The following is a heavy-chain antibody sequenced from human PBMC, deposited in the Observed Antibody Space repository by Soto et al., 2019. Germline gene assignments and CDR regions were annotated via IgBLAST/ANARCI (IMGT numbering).Heavy chain of an antibody. V-gene: IGHV1-3*01. Sequence: QVQLVQSGAEVKKPGASVKVSCKASGYTFTSYATHWVRQAPGQRLEWMGWINAGNGNTKYSQKFQGRVTITRDTSASTAYMELSSLRSEDTAVYYCARFTVTTAAFDYWGQGTLVTVSS. CDR3: ARFTVTTAAFDY. D-gene: IGHD4-17*01. CDR1: GYTFTSYA. CDR2: INAGNGNT. J-gene: IGHJ4*02.